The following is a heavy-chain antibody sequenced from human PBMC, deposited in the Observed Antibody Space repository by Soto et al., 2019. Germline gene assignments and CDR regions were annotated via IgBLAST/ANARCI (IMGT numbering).Heavy chain of an antibody. CDR3: AREVPAAMGGVPYYYMDV. CDR2: IYYSGST. V-gene: IGHV4-31*11. D-gene: IGHD2-2*01. CDR1: GGSLSSGNFY. Sequence: QVQLQESGPGLVRPSQTLSLTCAVSGGSLSSGNFYWNWIRQHPGKGLEWIGYIYYSGSTYYNPSLNSRVTISVDTSNNQFSLMLGSVTAADTAFYYCAREVPAAMGGVPYYYMDVWGKGTTVTVSS. J-gene: IGHJ6*03.